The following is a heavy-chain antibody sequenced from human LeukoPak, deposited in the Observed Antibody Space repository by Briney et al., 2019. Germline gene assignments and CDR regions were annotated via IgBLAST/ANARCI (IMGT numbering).Heavy chain of an antibody. CDR1: GFISSSYA. CDR3: ATATYYDILTGYYDY. Sequence: GGPLSFSCAAAGFISSSYAMSWLRQAPGKGLEGVSIISCSAGNKSYADSVKGRFTITRDNSKNTRYLQMNSLRAEDKAVYYYATATYYDILTGYYDYWGQGTLVTVSS. D-gene: IGHD3-9*01. V-gene: IGHV3-23*01. J-gene: IGHJ4*02. CDR2: ISCSAGNK.